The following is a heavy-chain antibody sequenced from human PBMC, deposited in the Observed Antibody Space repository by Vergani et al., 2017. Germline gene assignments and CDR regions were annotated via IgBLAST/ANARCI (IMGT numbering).Heavy chain of an antibody. D-gene: IGHD3-9*01. J-gene: IGHJ4*02. V-gene: IGHV4-38-2*01. CDR1: GFPIDNGHY. CDR3: ARRSGIVYDIFSGTQYFFDF. Sequence: QVQLQESGPGLVKPSETLSLTFAVSGFPIDNGHYWDWIRQPPGKGLEWIGSIYRTGRTHFNPSLKSRVTISVDTSNNHFSLRLNSLTAADTAVYYCARRSGIVYDIFSGTQYFFDFWGQGTLVTVSS. CDR2: IYRTGRT.